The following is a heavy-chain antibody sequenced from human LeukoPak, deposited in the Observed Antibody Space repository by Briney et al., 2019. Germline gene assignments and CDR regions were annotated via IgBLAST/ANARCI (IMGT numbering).Heavy chain of an antibody. D-gene: IGHD5-12*01. CDR1: GGSISSGDYY. CDR2: IYYSGST. V-gene: IGHV4-30-4*01. CDR3: AAERRGYVGDAFDI. J-gene: IGHJ3*02. Sequence: SETLSLTCTVSGGSISSGDYYWSWIRQPPGKGLEWIGYIYYSGSTYYNPSLKSRVTISVDTSKNQFSLKLSSVTAADTTVYYCAAERRGYVGDAFDIWGQGTMVTVSS.